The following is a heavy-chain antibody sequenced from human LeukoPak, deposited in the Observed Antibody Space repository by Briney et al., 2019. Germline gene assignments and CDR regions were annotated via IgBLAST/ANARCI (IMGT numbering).Heavy chain of an antibody. D-gene: IGHD1-26*01. CDR2: ISSSSSYI. J-gene: IGHJ6*02. Sequence: GGSLRLSCAASGFTFSSYSMNWVRQAPGKGLEWVSSISSSSSYIYYADSVKGRFTISRENAKNSLYLQMNSLRAEDTAVYYCARVRYSGSYYGMDVWGQGTTVTVSS. CDR3: ARVRYSGSYYGMDV. CDR1: GFTFSSYS. V-gene: IGHV3-21*01.